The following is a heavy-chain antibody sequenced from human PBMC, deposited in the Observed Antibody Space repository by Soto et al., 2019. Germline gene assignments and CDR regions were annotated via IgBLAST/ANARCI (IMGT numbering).Heavy chain of an antibody. J-gene: IGHJ3*02. CDR3: ARARSGYNIDALDI. D-gene: IGHD5-12*01. V-gene: IGHV4-59*01. Sequence: SETLSLTCTVSGDSIRTYFWTWIRQPPGKGLEWIGYVFNSGSTNSNPSLTSRVTILLDTSRNQISLTLSSVTAADTAVYYCARARSGYNIDALDIWGQGTMVTVSS. CDR2: VFNSGST. CDR1: GDSIRTYF.